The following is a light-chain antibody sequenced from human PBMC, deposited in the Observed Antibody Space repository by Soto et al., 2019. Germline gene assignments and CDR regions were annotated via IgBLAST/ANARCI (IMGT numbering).Light chain of an antibody. CDR2: GAS. J-gene: IGKJ1*01. Sequence: EIVLTQSPGTLSLSPGERATLSCRATQSVSSSNLAWYQQKPGQAPRILIYGASSRATGIPDRFSGSGSGRDFTLTINALEPEDSAVYYCHQYGSSPQTFGHGTKVEIK. CDR1: QSVSSSN. V-gene: IGKV3-20*01. CDR3: HQYGSSPQT.